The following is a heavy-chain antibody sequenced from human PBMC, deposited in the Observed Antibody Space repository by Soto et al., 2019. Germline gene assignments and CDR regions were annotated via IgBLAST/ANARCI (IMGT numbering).Heavy chain of an antibody. CDR2: ISWNSGSI. V-gene: IGHV3-9*01. Sequence: GGSLRLSCAASGFTFDDYAMHWVRQAPGKGLEWVSGISWNSGSIGYADSVKGRFTISRDNAKNSLYLQMNSLRAEDTALYYCAKELLWFGESLRATDYWGQGTLVTVSS. CDR1: GFTFDDYA. J-gene: IGHJ4*02. CDR3: AKELLWFGESLRATDY. D-gene: IGHD3-10*01.